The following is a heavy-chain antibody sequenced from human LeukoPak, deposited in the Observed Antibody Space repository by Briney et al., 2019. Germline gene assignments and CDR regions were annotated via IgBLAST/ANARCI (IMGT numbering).Heavy chain of an antibody. CDR2: ISAYNGNT. D-gene: IGHD5-12*01. J-gene: IGHJ4*02. CDR1: GYTFTSYA. Sequence: GASVKVSCKASGYTFTSYAMNWVRQAPGQGLEWVGWISAYNGNTNYAQKLQGRVTMTTDTSTSTAYMDLRSLRSDDTAVYYCARVRNSGFRYVDSWGQGTLVTVSS. V-gene: IGHV1-18*01. CDR3: ARVRNSGFRYVDS.